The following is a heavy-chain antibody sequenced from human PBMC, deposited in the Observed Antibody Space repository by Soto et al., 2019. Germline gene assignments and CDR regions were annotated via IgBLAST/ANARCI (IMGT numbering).Heavy chain of an antibody. CDR2: INTYNGNT. D-gene: IGHD3-16*01. J-gene: IGHJ4*02. CDR1: GYTFTNYG. CDR3: ARDFTGWPPDGVDY. V-gene: IGHV1-18*01. Sequence: GASVKVSCKASGYTFTNYGISWVRQAPGQGLEWMGWINTYNGNTNHAQKLQGRVTMTTDASTSTAYMELRSLRYDDTAMYYCARDFTGWPPDGVDYWGQGTQVTVSS.